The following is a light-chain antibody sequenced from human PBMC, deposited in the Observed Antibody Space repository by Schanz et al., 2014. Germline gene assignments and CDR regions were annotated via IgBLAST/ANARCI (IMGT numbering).Light chain of an antibody. V-gene: IGKV3-15*01. J-gene: IGKJ1*01. CDR3: QQYVSSPRT. CDR2: GAS. CDR1: QSVSSN. Sequence: EIVMTQSPATLSVSPGERVTLSCRASQSVSSNLAWYQQKPGQAPRLLIYGASTRATGIPARFSGSGSGTEFTLTISSLQSEDFAVYYCQQYVSSPRTFGQGTKVEIK.